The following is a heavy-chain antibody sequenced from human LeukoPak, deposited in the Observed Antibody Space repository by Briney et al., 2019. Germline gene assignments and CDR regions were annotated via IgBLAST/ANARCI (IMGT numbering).Heavy chain of an antibody. D-gene: IGHD6-13*01. Sequence: GASVKVSCKASGYTFTSYGISWVRQAPGQGLEWMGWISAYNGNTNYAQKLQGRVTMTTDTSTSTAYMELRSLRSDDTAVYYCARVGKGYSSSLMGYWGQGTLVTVSS. V-gene: IGHV1-18*01. J-gene: IGHJ4*02. CDR2: ISAYNGNT. CDR1: GYTFTSYG. CDR3: ARVGKGYSSSLMGY.